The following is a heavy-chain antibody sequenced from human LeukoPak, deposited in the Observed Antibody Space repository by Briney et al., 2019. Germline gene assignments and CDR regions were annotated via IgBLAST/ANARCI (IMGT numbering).Heavy chain of an antibody. D-gene: IGHD6-6*01. J-gene: IGHJ6*03. V-gene: IGHV4-34*01. CDR3: ARGGLGSSSSVDYYYYYMDV. CDR1: GGSFSGYY. CDR2: INHSGST. Sequence: SETLSLTCAVYGGSFSGYYWSWIRQPPGKGLEWIGEINHSGSTNYNPSLKSRVTISVDTSKNQFSLKLSSVTAADTAVYYCARGGLGSSSSVDYYYYYMDVWGKGTTVTVSS.